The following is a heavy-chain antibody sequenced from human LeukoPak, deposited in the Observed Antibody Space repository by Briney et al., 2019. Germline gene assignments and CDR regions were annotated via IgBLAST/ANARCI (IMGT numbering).Heavy chain of an antibody. CDR2: ISGSGGST. Sequence: GGSLRLSCAASGFTLSSYAMGWVRQAPGKGLEWVSAISGSGGSTYYADSVKGRFTISRDNSKNTLYLQMNSLRAEDTAVYYCAKAQEKIAAAGTFDYWGQGTLVTVSS. CDR1: GFTLSSYA. V-gene: IGHV3-23*01. D-gene: IGHD6-13*01. J-gene: IGHJ4*02. CDR3: AKAQEKIAAAGTFDY.